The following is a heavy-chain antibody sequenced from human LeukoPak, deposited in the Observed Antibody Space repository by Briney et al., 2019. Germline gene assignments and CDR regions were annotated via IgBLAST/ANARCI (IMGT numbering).Heavy chain of an antibody. CDR1: GGSISSGDYY. CDR3: ARHYGP. J-gene: IGHJ4*02. V-gene: IGHV4-30-4*08. Sequence: SQTLSLTCTVSGGSISSGDYYWSWIRQPPGQGLEWIGYISLSGGTYYNPSLKSRASISLDTSRSQFSLKLNSVTATDTAVYYCARHYGPWGQGTLVTVSS. D-gene: IGHD3-16*01. CDR2: ISLSGGT.